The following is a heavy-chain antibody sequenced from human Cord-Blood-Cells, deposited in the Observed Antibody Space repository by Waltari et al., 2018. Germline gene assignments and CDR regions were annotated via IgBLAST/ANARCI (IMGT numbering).Heavy chain of an antibody. CDR1: GGSISSRSYY. J-gene: IGHJ6*02. Sequence: QLQLQESGPGLVKPSETLSLTCTVSGGSISSRSYYWGWIWHPPGKGLGWIGSIYYVGSTYYNPSLKSRVTISVDTSKNQFSLKLSSVTAADTAVYYCARPSHKVSSYYYYGMDVWGQGTTVTVSS. V-gene: IGHV4-39*01. CDR3: ARPSHKVSSYYYYGMDV. CDR2: IYYVGST.